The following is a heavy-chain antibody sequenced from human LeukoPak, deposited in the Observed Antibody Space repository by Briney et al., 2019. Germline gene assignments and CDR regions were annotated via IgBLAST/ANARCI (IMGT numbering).Heavy chain of an antibody. Sequence: GGSLRLSCVASGFTFDDHAMHWVRQAPGKGLEWVSGLSWNSGSIDYADSVKGRFTISRDNAKNSLYLQMNSLRAEDTALYYCAKGPGMATVKRYLDYWGQGTLVTVSS. V-gene: IGHV3-9*01. CDR3: AKGPGMATVKRYLDY. J-gene: IGHJ4*02. CDR2: LSWNSGSI. D-gene: IGHD5-24*01. CDR1: GFTFDDHA.